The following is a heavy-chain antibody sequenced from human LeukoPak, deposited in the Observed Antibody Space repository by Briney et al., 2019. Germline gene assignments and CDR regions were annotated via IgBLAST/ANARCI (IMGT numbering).Heavy chain of an antibody. Sequence: GASVKVSCKASGYTFTSYAMNWVRQAPGQGLEWMGWINANTGNPTYAQGFTGRFLFSLDTSVTTAYLEISSLRAEDTAVYYCARAPGIAEPDGYFMDVWGKGTTVTVSS. CDR3: ARAPGIAEPDGYFMDV. V-gene: IGHV7-4-1*02. J-gene: IGHJ6*03. D-gene: IGHD6-13*01. CDR1: GYTFTSYA. CDR2: INANTGNP.